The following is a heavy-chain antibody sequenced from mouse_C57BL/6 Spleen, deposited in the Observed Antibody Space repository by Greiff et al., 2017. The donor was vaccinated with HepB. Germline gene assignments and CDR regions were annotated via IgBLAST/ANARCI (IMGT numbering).Heavy chain of an antibody. CDR1: GFTFSDYG. CDR2: ISSGSSTI. V-gene: IGHV5-17*01. Sequence: EVQGVESGGGLVKPGGSLKLSCAASGFTFSDYGMHWVRQAPEKGLEWVTYISSGSSTIYYADTVKGRFTISRDNAKNTLFLQMTSLRSEDTAMYYCARMSSYDWFAYWGQGTLVTVSA. D-gene: IGHD1-1*01. J-gene: IGHJ3*01. CDR3: ARMSSYDWFAY.